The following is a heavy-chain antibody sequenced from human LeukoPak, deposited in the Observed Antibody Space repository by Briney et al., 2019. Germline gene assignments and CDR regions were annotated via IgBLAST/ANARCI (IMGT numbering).Heavy chain of an antibody. CDR2: ISSNGGST. J-gene: IGHJ6*02. Sequence: GGSLRLSCSASGFTFTTYPMHWVRQAPGKGLEHVSAISSNGGSTFYADSVKGRYTISRDNSKNTVYLQMSSLRAEDTAVYFCVREYSFGPYGMDVWFQGTTVTVSS. CDR3: VREYSFGPYGMDV. D-gene: IGHD2-15*01. V-gene: IGHV3-64D*06. CDR1: GFTFTTYP.